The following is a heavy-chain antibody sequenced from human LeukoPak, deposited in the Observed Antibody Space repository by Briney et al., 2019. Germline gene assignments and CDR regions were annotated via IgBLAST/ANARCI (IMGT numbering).Heavy chain of an antibody. D-gene: IGHD3-16*01. V-gene: IGHV3-13*01. Sequence: GGSLRLSCAASGFTFSGSDMDWVRQTGKGLEWVSTIGTESDTFYPDSVRGRFIISRENAKNSLYLHMNSLTAGDTAVYYCARGERPPPYTTDSWFFALWGRGTLVTVSS. CDR3: ARGERPPPYTTDSWFFAL. CDR1: GFTFSGSD. J-gene: IGHJ2*01. CDR2: IGTESDT.